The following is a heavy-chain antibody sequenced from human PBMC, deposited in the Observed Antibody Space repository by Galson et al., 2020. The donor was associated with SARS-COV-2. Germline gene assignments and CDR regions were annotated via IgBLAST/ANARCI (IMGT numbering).Heavy chain of an antibody. CDR2: ISYDGSDK. CDR3: ARDAAYCGGDCQSWFGS. D-gene: IGHD2-21*01. CDR1: GFTFNSYA. V-gene: IGHV3-30-3*01. J-gene: IGHJ5*01. Sequence: GGSLRLSCAASGFTFNSYAFHWVRQAPGKGLEWLAVISYDGSDKYYADSVQGRFSISRDNSKNTMYLQMNSLRAEDTAVYYCARDAAYCGGDCQSWFGSWGKGTLVTVSS.